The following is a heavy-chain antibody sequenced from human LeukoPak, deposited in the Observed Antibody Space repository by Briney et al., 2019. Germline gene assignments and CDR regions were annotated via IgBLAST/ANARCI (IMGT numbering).Heavy chain of an antibody. J-gene: IGHJ6*02. Sequence: GASVKVSCKASGYTFTSYGISWVRQAPGQGLEWMGWISAYNGNTNYAQKLQGRVTMTTDTSTSTAYMELRGLRSDDTAVYYCAREVVVVPAARSYYYYYGMDVWGQGTTVTVSS. V-gene: IGHV1-18*01. CDR3: AREVVVVPAARSYYYYYGMDV. CDR1: GYTFTSYG. CDR2: ISAYNGNT. D-gene: IGHD2-2*01.